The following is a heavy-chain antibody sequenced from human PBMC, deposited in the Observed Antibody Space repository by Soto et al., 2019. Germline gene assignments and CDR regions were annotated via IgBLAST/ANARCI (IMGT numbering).Heavy chain of an antibody. V-gene: IGHV4-31*03. J-gene: IGHJ4*02. CDR3: ATLWSGLPDH. D-gene: IGHD3-3*01. Sequence: PSETLSLTCTVSGGSVSSAGYHWSWIRQHPGKALEWIGFIYNSGSAYYNPSLKSRVTISLDTSKNQFSLKLSSVTAADTAVYYCATLWSGLPDHWDQGTLVTVSS. CDR2: IYNSGSA. CDR1: GGSVSSAGYH.